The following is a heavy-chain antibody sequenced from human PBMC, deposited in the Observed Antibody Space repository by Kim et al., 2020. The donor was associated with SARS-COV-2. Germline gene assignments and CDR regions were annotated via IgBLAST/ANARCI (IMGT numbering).Heavy chain of an antibody. CDR3: ARGLEGGYCSGGSCYSGGY. J-gene: IGHJ4*02. CDR1: GFTFSSSN. V-gene: IGHV3-21*01. Sequence: GGSLRLSCAASGFTFSSSNMNWVRQAPGKGLEWVSSISSSSSYIYYADSVKGRFTISRDNAKNSLYLQMNSLRAEDTAVYYCARGLEGGYCSGGSCYSGGYWGQGTLVTVSS. CDR2: ISSSSSYI. D-gene: IGHD2-15*01.